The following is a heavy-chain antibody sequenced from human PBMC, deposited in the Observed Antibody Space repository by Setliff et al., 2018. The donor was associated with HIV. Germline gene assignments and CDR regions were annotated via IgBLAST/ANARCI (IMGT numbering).Heavy chain of an antibody. CDR3: ARARGTNWPFDY. Sequence: TGGSLRLSCAVSGFTFITSTMNWVRQAPGKGLEWVASISSSGSYIHFADSVKGRFTISRDNAKNTLYLQMNSLRAEDTAVYYCARARGTNWPFDYWGQGTLVTVSS. CDR2: ISSSGSYI. V-gene: IGHV3-21*01. CDR1: GFTFITST. J-gene: IGHJ4*02. D-gene: IGHD1-1*01.